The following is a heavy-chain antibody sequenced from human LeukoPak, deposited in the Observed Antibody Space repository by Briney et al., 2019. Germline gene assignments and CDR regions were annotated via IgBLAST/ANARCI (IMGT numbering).Heavy chain of an antibody. CDR2: IRSKAYGETA. Sequence: GGSLRLSCIASGFTFGDYAMSWIRQAPGKGLEWVGFIRSKAYGETADYAASVKGRFTISRDDSKAIAYLQMNSLKTEDTAVYHCTRDRGAYNLYDYWGQGTLVTVSS. V-gene: IGHV3-49*03. J-gene: IGHJ4*02. D-gene: IGHD1-1*01. CDR1: GFTFGDYA. CDR3: TRDRGAYNLYDY.